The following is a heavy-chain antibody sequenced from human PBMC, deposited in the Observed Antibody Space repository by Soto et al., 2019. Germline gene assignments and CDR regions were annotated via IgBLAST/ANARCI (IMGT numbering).Heavy chain of an antibody. V-gene: IGHV4-39*07. Sequence: SETLSLTCTVSGGSISSGGYYWSWIRQPPGTGLEWIGEINHSGSTNYNPSLKSRVTISVDTSKNQFSPKLTSVTAADTAVYYCARDKITGLFDYWGQGTLVTVSS. CDR1: GGSISSGGYY. J-gene: IGHJ4*02. D-gene: IGHD2-8*02. CDR2: INHSGST. CDR3: ARDKITGLFDY.